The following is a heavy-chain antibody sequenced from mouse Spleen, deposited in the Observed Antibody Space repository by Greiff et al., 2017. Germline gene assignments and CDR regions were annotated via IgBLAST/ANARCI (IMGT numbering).Heavy chain of an antibody. D-gene: IGHD1-1*01. V-gene: IGHV1-22*01. CDR2: INPNNGGT. Sequence: VQLQESGPELVKPGASVKMSCKASGYTFTDYNMHWVKQSHGKSLEWIGYINPNNGGTSYNQKFKGKATLTVNKSSSTAYMELRSLTSEDSAVYYCARSLLRAWFAYWGQGTLVTVSA. J-gene: IGHJ3*01. CDR1: GYTFTDYN. CDR3: ARSLLRAWFAY.